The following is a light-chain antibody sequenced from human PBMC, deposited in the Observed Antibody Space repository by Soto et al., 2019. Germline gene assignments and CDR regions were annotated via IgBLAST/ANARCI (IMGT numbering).Light chain of an antibody. V-gene: IGKV3-20*01. Sequence: EIVLTQSPGSLSLSPGERATLSCRASQSINSNYLAWYRQKPGQAPRLLIYGASRRATDIPDRFSGSVSGTAVTLTISRLEPEDFAVYYCQQYGSLPRTFGQGTKVEIK. J-gene: IGKJ1*01. CDR3: QQYGSLPRT. CDR2: GAS. CDR1: QSINSNY.